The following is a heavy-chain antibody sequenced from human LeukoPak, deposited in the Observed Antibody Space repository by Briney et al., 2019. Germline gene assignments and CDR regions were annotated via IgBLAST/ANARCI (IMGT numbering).Heavy chain of an antibody. J-gene: IGHJ4*02. V-gene: IGHV4-59*08. D-gene: IGHD6-6*01. CDR3: ARSEYSSSSGHFAY. CDR1: GGSISSYY. Sequence: PSETLSLTCTVSGGSISSYYWSWIRQPPGKGLEWIGYIYFSGSTDYNPSLKSRVTISVDTSKNQFSLKLSSVTAADTAVYYCARSEYSSSSGHFAYWGQGTLVTVSS. CDR2: IYFSGST.